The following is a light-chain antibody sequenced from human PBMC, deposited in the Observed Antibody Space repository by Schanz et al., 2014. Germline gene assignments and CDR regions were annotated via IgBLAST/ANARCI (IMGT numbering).Light chain of an antibody. V-gene: IGKV2D-29*01. CDR2: EVS. Sequence: DIVMTQTPLFLSVTPGQSASISCKSSQSLLDRNGKTYLFWYLVKSGQPPQLLIYEVSNRFSGEPYRFSGSGSGTDFSLKINRVEAEDVGVYYCKQSTQMPRYTFRQGTKLEIK. CDR3: KQSTQMPRYT. J-gene: IGKJ2*01. CDR1: QSLLDRNGKTY.